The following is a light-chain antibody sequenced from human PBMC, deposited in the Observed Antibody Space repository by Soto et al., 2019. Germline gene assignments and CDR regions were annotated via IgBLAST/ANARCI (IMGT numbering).Light chain of an antibody. CDR1: QDISNY. Sequence: DIQMTQSPTSLSASVGDRVTITCQASQDISNYFNWYQQKPGRAPKLLIYGASKLETGVPSRFSGSGSGTDFTLTISSLQPEDFATYYCQQYDNLPFTFGQGTKLENK. J-gene: IGKJ2*01. CDR2: GAS. CDR3: QQYDNLPFT. V-gene: IGKV1-33*01.